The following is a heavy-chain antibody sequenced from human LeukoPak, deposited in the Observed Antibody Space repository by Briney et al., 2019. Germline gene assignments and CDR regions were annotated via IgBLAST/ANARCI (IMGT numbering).Heavy chain of an antibody. Sequence: SETLSLTCTVSGGSINNSYWSWIRQPPGKGLEWIGYIHYSGNANYNPSLKSRITMSVDTSKNQFSLKLRSVTAADTALYCCARHAAGGGYDYPWGQGTLVTVSS. V-gene: IGHV4-59*08. D-gene: IGHD5-12*01. CDR3: ARHAAGGGYDYP. CDR1: GGSINNSY. CDR2: IHYSGNA. J-gene: IGHJ5*02.